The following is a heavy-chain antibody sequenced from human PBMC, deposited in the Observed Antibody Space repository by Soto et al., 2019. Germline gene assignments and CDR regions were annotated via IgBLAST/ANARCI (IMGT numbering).Heavy chain of an antibody. CDR1: GGSFSGYY. J-gene: IGHJ4*02. CDR2: INHSGHT. D-gene: IGHD2-2*01. V-gene: IGHV4-34*01. Sequence: QVQLQQWGAGLLKPSETLSLTCAVYGGSFSGYYCSWIRHPPRKALDWIGEINHSGHTNYNPSLKRRVTIAVDPSTGPFSLKLTSVTAGDTAVYYGARCSRVDYWGQGTLFTVSS. CDR3: ARCSRVDY.